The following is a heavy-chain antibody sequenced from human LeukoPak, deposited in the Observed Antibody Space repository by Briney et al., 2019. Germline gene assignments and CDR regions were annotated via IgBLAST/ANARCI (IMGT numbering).Heavy chain of an antibody. Sequence: GGSLRLSCVASGFTFSSYWMNWVRQAPGKGLVWVSRINSHGSITSYADSVKGRFTISRDNAKNTLYLQMNSLRAEDTAVYYCARDRGCSGGTCPFGYNWFDPWGQGTLVTVSS. CDR2: INSHGSIT. J-gene: IGHJ5*02. CDR1: GFTFSSYW. CDR3: ARDRGCSGGTCPFGYNWFDP. D-gene: IGHD2-15*01. V-gene: IGHV3-74*01.